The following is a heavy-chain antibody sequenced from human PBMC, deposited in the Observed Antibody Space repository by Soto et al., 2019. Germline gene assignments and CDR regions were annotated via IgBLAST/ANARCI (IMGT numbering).Heavy chain of an antibody. CDR2: IKSKTDGGTT. CDR1: GFTFSNAW. J-gene: IGHJ4*02. V-gene: IGHV3-15*07. CDR3: TTDPANPELAVAGTSPAFDY. Sequence: GGSLRLSCAASGFTFSNAWMNWVRQAPGKGLEWVGRIKSKTDGGTTDYAAPVKGRFTISRDDSKNTLYLQMNSLKTEDTAVYYCTTDPANPELAVAGTSPAFDYWGQGTLVTVSS. D-gene: IGHD6-19*01.